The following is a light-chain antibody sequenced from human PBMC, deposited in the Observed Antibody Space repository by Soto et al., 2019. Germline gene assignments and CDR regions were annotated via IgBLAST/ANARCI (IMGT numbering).Light chain of an antibody. J-gene: IGKJ4*01. CDR1: QSVSSNY. CDR3: QQYGNWPLT. Sequence: EIVLKQSPGTLSLSPGERATLSCRASQSVSSNYLAWYQQKPGQAPRLLIYGASSRATGIPDRFSGSGSGTDFTLTISRLEPEDFAVYYCQQYGNWPLTFGGGTKVDIK. CDR2: GAS. V-gene: IGKV3-20*01.